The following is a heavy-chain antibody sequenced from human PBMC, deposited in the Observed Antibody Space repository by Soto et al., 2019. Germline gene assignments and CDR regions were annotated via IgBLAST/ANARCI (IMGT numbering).Heavy chain of an antibody. CDR3: ARRGLERLPHVGYYYYMDV. D-gene: IGHD1-1*01. Sequence: SETLSLTCTVSGGSISSYYWSWIRQPPGKGLEWIGYIYYSGSTNYNPSLKSRVTISVDTSKNQFSLKLSSVTAADTAVYYCARRGLERLPHVGYYYYMDVWGKGTTVTVSS. J-gene: IGHJ6*03. CDR2: IYYSGST. CDR1: GGSISSYY. V-gene: IGHV4-59*08.